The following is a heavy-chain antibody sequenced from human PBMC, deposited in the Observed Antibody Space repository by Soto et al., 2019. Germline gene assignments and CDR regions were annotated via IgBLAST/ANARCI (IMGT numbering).Heavy chain of an antibody. CDR1: GFTFSNYW. CDR3: ARVEGGYYGSGSYGFDY. J-gene: IGHJ4*02. V-gene: IGHV3-7*01. D-gene: IGHD3-10*01. CDR2: IKQDGSEK. Sequence: EVQLVESGGGLVQPGGSLSLSCAASGFTFSNYWMTWVHQAPGKGLEWVANIKQDGSEKYYVDSVKGRSTISRDNAKNSVYLHMDSLRVEDTAVYYCARVEGGYYGSGSYGFDYWGQGSLVTVSS.